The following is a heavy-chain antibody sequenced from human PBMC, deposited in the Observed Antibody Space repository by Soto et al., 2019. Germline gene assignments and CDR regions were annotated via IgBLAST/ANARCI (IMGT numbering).Heavy chain of an antibody. J-gene: IGHJ5*02. CDR3: ARDVACSGGSCYNPRWFDP. V-gene: IGHV4-4*02. D-gene: IGHD2-15*01. CDR2: IYYSGST. Sequence: PSETLSLTCAVSGGSISSSNWWSWVRQPPGKGLEWIGYIYYSGSTNYNPSLKSRVTISVDTSKNQFSLKLSSVTAADTAVYYCARDVACSGGSCYNPRWFDPWGQGTLVTVSS. CDR1: GGSISSSNW.